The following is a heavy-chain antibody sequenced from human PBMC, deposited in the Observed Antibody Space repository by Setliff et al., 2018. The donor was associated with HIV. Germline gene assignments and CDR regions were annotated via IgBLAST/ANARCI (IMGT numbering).Heavy chain of an antibody. J-gene: IGHJ4*02. CDR3: ARVFQSYFFDF. D-gene: IGHD3-3*01. Sequence: GGSLRLSCAASGFRFRSYWMSWVRQAPGKGLESVANVKQDGTETLYVDSVKGRFTISRDKSKNTLYLQMNSLRTEDTAVYYCARVFQSYFFDFWGQGTLVTVSS. CDR2: VKQDGTET. V-gene: IGHV3-7*01. CDR1: GFRFRSYW.